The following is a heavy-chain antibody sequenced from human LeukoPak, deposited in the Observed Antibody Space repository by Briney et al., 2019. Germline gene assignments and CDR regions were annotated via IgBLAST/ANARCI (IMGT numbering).Heavy chain of an antibody. D-gene: IGHD6-13*01. CDR1: GYIFTVSY. CDR3: ARATRPASWYTYFQS. CDR2: VSPNSGDT. J-gene: IGHJ4*02. V-gene: IGHV1-2*02. Sequence: ASVTVSFKASGYIFTVSYIHWVRQAPGQGLEWMGWVSPNSGDTNCTQRFHGRVTLTRDTSITTVYMHLTSLTSDDTAVYFCARATRPASWYTYFQSWGQGTLVTVSS.